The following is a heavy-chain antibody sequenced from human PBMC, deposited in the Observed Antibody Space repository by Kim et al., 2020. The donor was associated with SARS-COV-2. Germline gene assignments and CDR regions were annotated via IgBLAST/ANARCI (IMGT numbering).Heavy chain of an antibody. CDR1: GFTFSSYW. V-gene: IGHV3-7*01. CDR3: ARDNLQLERHNYFDY. CDR2: IKQDGSEK. Sequence: GGSLRLSCVASGFTFSSYWMSWVRQAPGKGLEWVANIKQDGSEKYYVDSVKGRFTISRDNAKNSLYLQMNSLRAEDTAVYYCARDNLQLERHNYFDYWGQGTLVTVSS. D-gene: IGHD1-1*01. J-gene: IGHJ4*02.